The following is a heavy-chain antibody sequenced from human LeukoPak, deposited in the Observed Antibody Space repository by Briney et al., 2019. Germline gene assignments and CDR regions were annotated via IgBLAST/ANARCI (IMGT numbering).Heavy chain of an antibody. Sequence: SETLSLTCTVSGGSISSYYWSWIRQPPGKGLEWIGYIYTSGSTNYNPSLKSRVTISVDTSKNQFSLKLSSVTAADTAVYYCARHAYDFWSGYYPGNFDYWGQGTLVTVSS. CDR2: IYTSGST. CDR1: GGSISSYY. D-gene: IGHD3-3*01. V-gene: IGHV4-4*09. CDR3: ARHAYDFWSGYYPGNFDY. J-gene: IGHJ4*02.